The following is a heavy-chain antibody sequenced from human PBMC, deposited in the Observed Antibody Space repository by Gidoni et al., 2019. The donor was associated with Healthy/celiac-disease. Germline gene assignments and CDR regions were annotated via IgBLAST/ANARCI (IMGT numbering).Heavy chain of an antibody. CDR3: ARDPTGNYYFDY. D-gene: IGHD1-1*01. CDR1: GFTFSSYA. Sequence: QVQLVESGGGVVQPGRSLRLSCEASGFTFSSYAMHWVRQAPGKGLEWVAVISYDGSNKYYADSVKGRFTISRDNSKNTLYLQMNSLRAEDTAVYYCARDPTGNYYFDYWGQGTLVTVSS. CDR2: ISYDGSNK. V-gene: IGHV3-30*04. J-gene: IGHJ4*02.